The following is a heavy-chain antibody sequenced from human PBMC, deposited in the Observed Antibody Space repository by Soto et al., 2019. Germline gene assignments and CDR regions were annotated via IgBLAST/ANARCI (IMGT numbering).Heavy chain of an antibody. CDR2: INVGNGNT. J-gene: IGHJ6*02. V-gene: IGHV1-3*05. Sequence: QVKLVQSGAEEKKPGASVKVSCKASGYTFTSYAMHWVRQAPGQRLEWMGWINVGNGNTKYSQKFQGRVTITRDTSASAADMELSSLRSEDTAVYYCARRGDGMDVWGQGTTVTVSS. CDR3: ARRGDGMDV. D-gene: IGHD3-10*01. CDR1: GYTFTSYA.